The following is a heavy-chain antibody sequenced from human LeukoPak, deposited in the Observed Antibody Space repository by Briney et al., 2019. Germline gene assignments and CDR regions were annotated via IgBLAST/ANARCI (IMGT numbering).Heavy chain of an antibody. Sequence: ASVKVSCKASGYTFTSYAMHWVRQAPGQRLEWMGWINAGNGNTKYSQKFQGRVTITRDTSASTAYMELSSLRSEDTAVYYCAREVPDIVVVPAANGHWFDPWGQGALVTVSS. CDR3: AREVPDIVVVPAANGHWFDP. V-gene: IGHV1-3*01. CDR2: INAGNGNT. D-gene: IGHD2-2*01. J-gene: IGHJ5*02. CDR1: GYTFTSYA.